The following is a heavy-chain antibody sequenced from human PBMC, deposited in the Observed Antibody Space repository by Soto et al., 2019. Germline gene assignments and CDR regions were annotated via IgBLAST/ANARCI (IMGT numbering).Heavy chain of an antibody. CDR1: GFTFSDYA. CDR2: IRDDGTNK. D-gene: IGHD3-10*01. CDR3: AREGRIAKVRGVRYDYYGMDV. Sequence: QVQLVESGGGVVQPGTSLRLSCAAAGFTFSDYAMHWVRQAPGKGLEWVALIRDDGTNKFYADPVKGRFSISRDNSKNTLFLQMNSLSVEDTVVYYCAREGRIAKVRGVRYDYYGMDVWGQGTTVTVSS. J-gene: IGHJ6*02. V-gene: IGHV3-30-3*01.